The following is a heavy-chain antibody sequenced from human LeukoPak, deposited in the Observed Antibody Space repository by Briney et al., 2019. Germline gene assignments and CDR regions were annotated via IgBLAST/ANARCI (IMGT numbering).Heavy chain of an antibody. J-gene: IGHJ4*02. CDR3: ARGTVTFDY. V-gene: IGHV1-2*06. Sequence: ASVKVSCKASGCTFTGYYMHWVRQAPGQGLEWMGRISPNSGGTNYAQKFQGRVTMTRNTSISTAYMELSSLRSEDTAVYYCARGTVTFDYWGQGTLVTVSS. D-gene: IGHD4-17*01. CDR2: ISPNSGGT. CDR1: GCTFTGYY.